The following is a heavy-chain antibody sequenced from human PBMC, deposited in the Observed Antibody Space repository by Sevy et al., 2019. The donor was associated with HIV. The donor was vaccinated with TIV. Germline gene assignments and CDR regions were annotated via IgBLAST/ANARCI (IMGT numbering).Heavy chain of an antibody. D-gene: IGHD3-22*01. J-gene: IGHJ4*01. V-gene: IGHV3-7*01. CDR2: IKQDGSEK. Sequence: GGSLRLSCAASGFTFSSYWMTWVRQAPGKGLEWVANIKQDGSEKYYVDSVKGRFTISRDNAKNSLYLQMNSLRAEDTAVYYCAREGSGSLWYYFDYWGHGTLVTVSS. CDR3: AREGSGSLWYYFDY. CDR1: GFTFSSYW.